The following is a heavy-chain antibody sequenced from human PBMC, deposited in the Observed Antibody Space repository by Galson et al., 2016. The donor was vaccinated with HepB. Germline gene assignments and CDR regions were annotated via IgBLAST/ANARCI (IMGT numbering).Heavy chain of an antibody. CDR1: GFSFSIYA. Sequence: SLRLSCAASGFSFSIYAMSWVRQAPGKGLEWVSGISGSGGSTTYADSVKGRFTISRDNSKNTLYLKMNSLRAEDTAVYYCARDMHRPYYYDSSGYGGMGYYFDYWGQGTLVTVSS. J-gene: IGHJ4*02. CDR2: ISGSGGST. D-gene: IGHD3-22*01. V-gene: IGHV3-23*01. CDR3: ARDMHRPYYYDSSGYGGMGYYFDY.